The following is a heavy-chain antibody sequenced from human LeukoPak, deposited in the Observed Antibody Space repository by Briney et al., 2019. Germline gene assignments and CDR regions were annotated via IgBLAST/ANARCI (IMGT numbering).Heavy chain of an antibody. CDR1: GYTFTSYG. CDR2: ISAYNGNT. D-gene: IGHD3-9*01. V-gene: IGHV1-18*01. CDR3: ARVLRDDWLSIPLDY. J-gene: IGHJ4*02. Sequence: VASVKVSCKASGYTFTSYGISWVRQAPGQGLEWMGWISAYNGNTNYAQKLQGRVTMTTDTSTSTAYMELRSLRSDDTAVYYCARVLRDDWLSIPLDYWGQGTLVTVSS.